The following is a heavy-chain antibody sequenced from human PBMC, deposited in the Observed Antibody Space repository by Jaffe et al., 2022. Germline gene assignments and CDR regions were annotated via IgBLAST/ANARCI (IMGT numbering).Heavy chain of an antibody. V-gene: IGHV1-2*06. D-gene: IGHD3-9*01. J-gene: IGHJ4*02. CDR3: ARGGGGIIRYFDTSSDY. Sequence: QVQLVQSGAEVKKPGASVKVSCKASGYTFSDYYMHWVRQAPGQGLEWMGRINPKSGGTNYAQKFQGRVTMIRDTSISTSYMELSRLRSDDTAIYYCARGGGGIIRYFDTSSDYWGQGTLVTVSS. CDR2: INPKSGGT. CDR1: GYTFSDYY.